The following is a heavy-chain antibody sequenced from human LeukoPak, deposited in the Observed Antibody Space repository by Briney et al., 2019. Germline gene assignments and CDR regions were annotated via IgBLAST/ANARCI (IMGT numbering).Heavy chain of an antibody. CDR1: GYTFTGYY. D-gene: IGHD6-6*01. V-gene: IGHV1-2*02. Sequence: GASVKVSCKASGYTFTGYYMHWVRQAPGQGLEWMGWINPNSGGTNYAQKFEGRVTMTRDTSISTAYMELSRLRSDDTAVYYCARGHSSSSRRPNDYWGQGTLVTVSS. CDR3: ARGHSSSSRRPNDY. CDR2: INPNSGGT. J-gene: IGHJ4*02.